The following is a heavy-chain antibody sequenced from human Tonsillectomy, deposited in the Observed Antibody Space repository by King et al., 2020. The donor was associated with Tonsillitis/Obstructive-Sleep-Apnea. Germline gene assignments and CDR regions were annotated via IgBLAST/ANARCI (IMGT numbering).Heavy chain of an antibody. Sequence: QLQESGPGLVKPSETLSLTCTVSGGSISSYYWSWIRQPPGKGLEWIGYIYYSGSTNYNPSLKSRVTILVDTSKNQFSLKLSSVTAADTAVYYCARFRDTYYYDSSGYYYFLDVWGKGTTVTVSS. J-gene: IGHJ6*04. CDR2: IYYSGST. CDR3: ARFRDTYYYDSSGYYYFLDV. D-gene: IGHD3-22*01. CDR1: GGSISSYY. V-gene: IGHV4-59*01.